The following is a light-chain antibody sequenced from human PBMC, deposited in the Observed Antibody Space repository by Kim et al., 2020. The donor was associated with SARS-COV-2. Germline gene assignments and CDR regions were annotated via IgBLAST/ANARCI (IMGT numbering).Light chain of an antibody. CDR3: SSRDSTGDHVV. CDR1: SLRNYY. Sequence: ALGQKVRRTCQGDSLRNYYATWYQQRPGQAPTLVLYGKYDRPSGIPDRFSGSASGNTASLTITGAQAEDEGDYYCSSRDSTGDHVVFGGGTKLTVL. V-gene: IGLV3-19*01. J-gene: IGLJ3*02. CDR2: GKY.